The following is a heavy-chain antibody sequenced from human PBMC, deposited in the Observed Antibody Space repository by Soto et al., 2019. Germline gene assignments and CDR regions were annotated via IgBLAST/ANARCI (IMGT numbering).Heavy chain of an antibody. CDR3: VREPAV. V-gene: IGHV3-23*01. J-gene: IGHJ6*02. CDR1: GFIISSYS. Sequence: EVQLLESGGGLVQPGGSLTVSCEASGFIISSYSMTWVRQVPGKGLEWVAAVSPSGDSTYYPDSLKGRLTISRDNSKNTVSLHMTSQSADDTGLYYCVREPAVWGQGISVTVSS. CDR2: VSPSGDST.